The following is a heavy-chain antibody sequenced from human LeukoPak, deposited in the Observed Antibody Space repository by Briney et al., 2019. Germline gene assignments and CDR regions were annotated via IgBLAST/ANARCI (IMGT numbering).Heavy chain of an antibody. Sequence: GGSLRLSCAASGFTFSSYAMSWVRQAPGKGLEWVSAISGSGGSTYYADSVKGRFTISRDNSKNTLYLQMNSLRAEDTAVYYCAKDQAGFGEFSLVPYYFDYWGQGTLVTVSS. CDR3: AKDQAGFGEFSLVPYYFDY. CDR2: ISGSGGST. J-gene: IGHJ4*02. V-gene: IGHV3-23*01. CDR1: GFTFSSYA. D-gene: IGHD3-10*01.